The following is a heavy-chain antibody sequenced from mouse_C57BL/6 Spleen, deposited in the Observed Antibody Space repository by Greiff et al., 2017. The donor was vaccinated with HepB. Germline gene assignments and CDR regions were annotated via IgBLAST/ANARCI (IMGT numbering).Heavy chain of an antibody. D-gene: IGHD1-1*01. CDR1: GYTFTSYW. J-gene: IGHJ2*01. V-gene: IGHV1-64*01. Sequence: VQLQQPGAELVKPGASVKLSCKASGYTFTSYWMHWVKQRPGQGLEWIGMIHPNSGSTNYNEKFKSKATLTVDKSSSTAYMQLSSLTSEDSAVYYCARQDYYGSSRYWGQGTTLTVAS. CDR2: IHPNSGST. CDR3: ARQDYYGSSRY.